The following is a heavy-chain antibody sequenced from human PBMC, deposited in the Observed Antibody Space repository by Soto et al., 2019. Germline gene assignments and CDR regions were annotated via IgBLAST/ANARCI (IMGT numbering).Heavy chain of an antibody. CDR1: GGSIRSYY. Sequence: SETLSLTCTVSGGSIRSYYWSWIRQPPGKGLEWIGYIYYSGSTNYNPSLKSRVTISVDTSKNQFSLKLSSVTAADTAVYYCACIIYSRRPWWFGSWGQGPLVTVFS. D-gene: IGHD6-13*01. V-gene: IGHV4-59*01. CDR2: IYYSGST. CDR3: ACIIYSRRPWWFGS. J-gene: IGHJ5*01.